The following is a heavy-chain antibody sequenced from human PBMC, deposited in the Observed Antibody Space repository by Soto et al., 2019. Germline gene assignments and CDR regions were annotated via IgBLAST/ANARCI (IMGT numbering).Heavy chain of an antibody. CDR1: AYPSTGYY. V-gene: IGHV1-46*01. CDR2: INPSGGST. Sequence: SEKGACKASAYPSTGYYMHVVRQAPRQGLEWMGIINPSGGSTSYAQKFQGRVTMTRDTSTSTVYMELRSMRSEDTAVYYCATEGAAAGTAYHWFDPWGQGTLVTVSS. D-gene: IGHD6-13*01. CDR3: ATEGAAAGTAYHWFDP. J-gene: IGHJ5*02.